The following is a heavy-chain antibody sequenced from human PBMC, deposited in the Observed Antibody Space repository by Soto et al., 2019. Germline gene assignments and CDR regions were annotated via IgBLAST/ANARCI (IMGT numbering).Heavy chain of an antibody. Sequence: QVQLVESGGGVVQPGRSLRLSCAASGFTFSSYAMHWVRQAPGKGLEWVAVISYDGSNKYYADSVKGRFTISRDNSKNTLYLQMNSLRAEDTAVYYCARDGEEAAAGGFDYWGQGTLVTVSS. D-gene: IGHD6-13*01. CDR3: ARDGEEAAAGGFDY. V-gene: IGHV3-30-3*01. CDR2: ISYDGSNK. J-gene: IGHJ4*02. CDR1: GFTFSSYA.